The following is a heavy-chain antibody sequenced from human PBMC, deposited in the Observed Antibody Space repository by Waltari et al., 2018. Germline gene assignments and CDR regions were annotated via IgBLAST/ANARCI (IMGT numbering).Heavy chain of an antibody. Sequence: EVQLVESGGGLVQPGGSLRLSCVVSGFTFRSHWMHWVRQVPGKGLVGVSRINRYGGATSSADSVKGRFTISSDNAKSTLYLQMNNLRDEDTAVYYCARPLYYSDSSGYYPTYYFDSWGQGTLVTVSS. CDR3: ARPLYYSDSSGYYPTYYFDS. CDR2: INRYGGAT. D-gene: IGHD3-22*01. V-gene: IGHV3-74*01. J-gene: IGHJ4*02. CDR1: GFTFRSHW.